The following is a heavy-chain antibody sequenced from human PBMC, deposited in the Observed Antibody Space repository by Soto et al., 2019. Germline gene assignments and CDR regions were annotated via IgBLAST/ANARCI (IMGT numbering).Heavy chain of an antibody. CDR1: GFTFSAFG. V-gene: IGHV3-30*18. CDR3: AKDFKISGGHYGSLNYYYGMDV. CDR2: ISYDGILK. D-gene: IGHD3-10*01. Sequence: QVHLVGSGGGVVQPGRSLRLSCEASGFTFSAFGMHWVRQAPGKGLEWVAIISYDGILKYYADSVKGRFTISRDTSKSALYLQMNSLRPEDTAVYYCAKDFKISGGHYGSLNYYYGMDVWGQGTTVTVSS. J-gene: IGHJ6*02.